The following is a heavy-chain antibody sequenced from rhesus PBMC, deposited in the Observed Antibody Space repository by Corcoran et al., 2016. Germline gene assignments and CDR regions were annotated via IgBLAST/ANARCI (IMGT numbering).Heavy chain of an antibody. D-gene: IGHD4-17*01. Sequence: QVQLQESGPGLVKPSETLSLTCAVSGGSVSSSNWWSCIRQPPGKGLEWIGYISGSSGSTYYNPSLKSRVTIATDTSKTQFSLKLSSVTAADTAVYYCARVKCNYDPWGQGVLVTVSS. J-gene: IGHJ4*01. CDR1: GGSVSSSNW. CDR3: ARVKCNYDP. V-gene: IGHV4-65*01. CDR2: ISGSSGST.